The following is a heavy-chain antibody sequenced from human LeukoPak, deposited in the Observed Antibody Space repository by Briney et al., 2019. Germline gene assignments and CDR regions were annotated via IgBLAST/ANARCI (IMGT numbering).Heavy chain of an antibody. D-gene: IGHD3-9*01. V-gene: IGHV4-34*01. CDR3: ARVQLGINWYFDL. CDR1: GGSFSAYS. J-gene: IGHJ2*01. CDR2: INHNGDA. Sequence: PSETLSLTCAVCGGSFSAYSWSWIRQTQGKGLEWIGDINHNGDADYNPSLKSRVTMSVNTSSNQFSLKLTSVTAADTAVYYCARVQLGINWYFDLWGRGDRVTVSS.